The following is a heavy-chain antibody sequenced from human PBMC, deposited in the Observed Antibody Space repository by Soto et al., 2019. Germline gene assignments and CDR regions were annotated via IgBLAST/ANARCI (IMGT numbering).Heavy chain of an antibody. CDR1: GDTFASFG. J-gene: IGHJ4*02. D-gene: IGHD3-10*01. V-gene: IGHV1-18*01. CDR3: ARDQESITDRILQY. CDR2: ISAYNGNT. Sequence: ASVKVSCKASGDTFASFGFSWVRQAPGQGLEWLGWISAYNGNTHHAQKVRDRVTLTTDTSTDTAYMELRSLTSDDTAAYYCARDQESITDRILQYWGQGTRVTVSS.